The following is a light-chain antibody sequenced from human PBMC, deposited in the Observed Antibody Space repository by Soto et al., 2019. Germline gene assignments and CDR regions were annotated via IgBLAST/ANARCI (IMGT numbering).Light chain of an antibody. CDR2: AAS. CDR1: QTISTH. J-gene: IGKJ2*01. Sequence: DIQMTQSPSSLSASVRDRVTITCRASQTISTHLNWYQQKPGKAPKLLIYAASTLQSGVPSRFSGSGSGKDFTLTINSLQPEDFATYYCQQSLNIPYTFGQGTKLEIK. V-gene: IGKV1-39*01. CDR3: QQSLNIPYT.